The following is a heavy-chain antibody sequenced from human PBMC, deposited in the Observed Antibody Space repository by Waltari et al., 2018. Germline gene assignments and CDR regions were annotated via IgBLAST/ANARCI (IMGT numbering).Heavy chain of an antibody. CDR2: IYHSGST. V-gene: IGHV4-38-2*02. Sequence: QVQLQESGPGLVKPSETLSLTCAVSGYSIRSGYYWGWIRQPPGKGLEWIGSIYHSGSTYYNPSLKSRVTISVDTSKNQFSLKLSSVTAADTAVYYCARDYYDSSGFGYWGQGTLVTVSS. D-gene: IGHD3-22*01. CDR1: GYSIRSGYY. J-gene: IGHJ4*02. CDR3: ARDYYDSSGFGY.